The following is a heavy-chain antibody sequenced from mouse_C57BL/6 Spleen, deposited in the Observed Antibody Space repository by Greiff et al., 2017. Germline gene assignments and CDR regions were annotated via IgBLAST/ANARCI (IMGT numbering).Heavy chain of an antibody. V-gene: IGHV2-5*01. CDR1: GFSLTSYG. D-gene: IGHD1-1*02. Sequence: QVQLQQSGPGLVQPSQSLSITCTVSGFSLTSYGVHWVRQSPGKGLEWLGVIWRGGSTDYNAAFMSRLSITKDNSKSQVFFTMNSLEADDTAIYYCAKKAGDWYFDVWGTGTTVTVSS. CDR3: AKKAGDWYFDV. CDR2: IWRGGST. J-gene: IGHJ1*03.